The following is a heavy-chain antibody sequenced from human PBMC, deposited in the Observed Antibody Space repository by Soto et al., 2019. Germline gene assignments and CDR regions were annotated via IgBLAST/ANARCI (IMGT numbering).Heavy chain of an antibody. CDR1: GFTFSTYG. CDR3: PRDSRVYHVGYGMDV. J-gene: IGHJ6*02. CDR2: ISYDGSHK. Sequence: PGGSLRLSCAASGFTFSTYGMYWVRQAPGKGLEWVTFISYDGSHKYYADAVKGRFSISRDDSKNTLYLQMNSLRAEDTAVYYCPRDSRVYHVGYGMDVWGQGTTVTVS. V-gene: IGHV3-30*03. D-gene: IGHD2-8*01.